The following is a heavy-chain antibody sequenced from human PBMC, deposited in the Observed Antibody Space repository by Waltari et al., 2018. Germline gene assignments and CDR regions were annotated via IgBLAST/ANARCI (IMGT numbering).Heavy chain of an antibody. Sequence: QVRLQESGPGLVKPSQTLSLTCTVSGCSVSSTYHYWSWIRQPPGKDLEWRGSIYHRGTTYFSQSLKSRGVMSVDASSNQFSLKLTSVTAADTAVYYCARLRVSSGSFFPDYWGQGTVVTVSS. CDR2: IYHRGTT. J-gene: IGHJ4*02. CDR3: ARLRVSSGSFFPDY. D-gene: IGHD3-22*01. CDR1: GCSVSSTYHY. V-gene: IGHV4-30-4*01.